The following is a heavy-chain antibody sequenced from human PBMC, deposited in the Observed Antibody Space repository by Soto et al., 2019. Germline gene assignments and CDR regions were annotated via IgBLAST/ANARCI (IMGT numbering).Heavy chain of an antibody. CDR3: ARQSGMDV. V-gene: IGHV5-51*01. D-gene: IGHD5-12*01. CDR1: GYNFAGYW. CDR2: IFPGDSDT. J-gene: IGHJ6*02. Sequence: GESVKISCKTSGYNFAGYWIGWVRQMPGKGLEWLGIIFPGDSDTKYSPSFQGQVIISADKSIRPAYLQWSSLKASDTAIYYCARQSGMDVWGQGTTVTVSS.